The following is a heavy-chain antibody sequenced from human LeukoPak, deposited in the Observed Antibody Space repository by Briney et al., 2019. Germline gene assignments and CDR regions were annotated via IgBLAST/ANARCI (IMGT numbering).Heavy chain of an antibody. CDR2: ISTDTSYI. Sequence: PGGSLRPSCAASGFTFSTYSMNWVRQTPGQGLEWVSSISTDTSYIYYADSVKGRFTISRDNAKNSLYLQMKSLRVEDTAVYYCARDHGSGSTDYFDYWGQGTLVTVSS. CDR1: GFTFSTYS. J-gene: IGHJ4*02. V-gene: IGHV3-21*01. CDR3: ARDHGSGSTDYFDY. D-gene: IGHD3-22*01.